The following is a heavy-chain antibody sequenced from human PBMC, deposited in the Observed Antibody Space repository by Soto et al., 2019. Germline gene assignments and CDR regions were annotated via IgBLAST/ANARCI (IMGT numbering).Heavy chain of an antibody. Sequence: ESGGGLVQPGRSLRLSCAASGFTFDDYAMHWVRQAPGKGLEWVSGISWNSGTIGYADSVKGRFTISRDNAKNSLYLQMNSLRAEDTALYYCTKDPTAAGTYAFDIWGQGTMVTVSS. V-gene: IGHV3-9*01. CDR1: GFTFDDYA. CDR2: ISWNSGTI. CDR3: TKDPTAAGTYAFDI. J-gene: IGHJ3*02. D-gene: IGHD6-13*01.